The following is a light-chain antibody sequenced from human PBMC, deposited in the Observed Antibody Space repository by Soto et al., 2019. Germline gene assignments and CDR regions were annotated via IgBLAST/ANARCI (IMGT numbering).Light chain of an antibody. CDR3: QQHGTSPI. CDR1: QAVSSIL. J-gene: IGKJ4*01. Sequence: EVVLTQSPGTLSLSPGERATLSCRASQAVSSILLAWYQQKPGQAPRLLIYGTSSRATGIPDRFSGSGSGTYFTPTVSRLEPDDFAEYYCQQHGTSPIFGGGTKVEIK. CDR2: GTS. V-gene: IGKV3-20*01.